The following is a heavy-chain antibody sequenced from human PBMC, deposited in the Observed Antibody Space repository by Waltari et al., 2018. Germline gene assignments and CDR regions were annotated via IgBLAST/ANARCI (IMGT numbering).Heavy chain of an antibody. CDR2: INPMTGVT. Sequence: QVQLVQSGPEVKKPGASVKVSCKASGFSFITNYVHWVRQAPGQGLEWMGWINPMTGVTKYAQKFDGRLTVTRDTDIRTAYMELSKLKSDDTAVYYCARDGSCGGDCYVNAFDIWGQGTVVTVSS. J-gene: IGHJ3*02. V-gene: IGHV1-2*02. CDR1: GFSFITNY. CDR3: ARDGSCGGDCYVNAFDI. D-gene: IGHD2-21*02.